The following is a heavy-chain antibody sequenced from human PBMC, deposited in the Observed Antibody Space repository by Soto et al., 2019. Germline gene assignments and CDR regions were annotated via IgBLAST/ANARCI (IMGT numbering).Heavy chain of an antibody. Sequence: GGSLRLSCAASGFTLDNGMTWVRQAPGKGLEWISTIDYSGTNTHYADSVKGRFTISRDKSRNTVALQMSNLRAEDTALYYCVSWVSAHFDNWGQGTLVTVSS. D-gene: IGHD2-8*01. CDR1: GFTLDNG. CDR3: VSWVSAHFDN. J-gene: IGHJ4*02. V-gene: IGHV3-23*05. CDR2: IDYSGTNT.